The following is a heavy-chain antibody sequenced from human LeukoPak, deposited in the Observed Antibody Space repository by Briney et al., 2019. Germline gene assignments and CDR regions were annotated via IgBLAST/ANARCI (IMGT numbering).Heavy chain of an antibody. D-gene: IGHD3-22*01. V-gene: IGHV1-69*05. CDR3: ARAHYYDSSGYYGYYYYMDV. CDR1: GGTCSSYA. CDR2: IIPIFGTA. Sequence: SVKVSCKASGGTCSSYATSWVRQAPGQGLEWMGGIIPIFGTANYAQKFQGRVTITKDESTSRDYMELSSLRSEDTAVYYYARAHYYDSSGYYGYYYYMDVWGKGTKVTVSS. J-gene: IGHJ6*03.